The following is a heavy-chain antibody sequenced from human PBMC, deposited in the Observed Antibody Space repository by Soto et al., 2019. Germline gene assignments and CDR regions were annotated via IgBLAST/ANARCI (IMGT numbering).Heavy chain of an antibody. Sequence: PSETLSLTCTVSGGSISSYYWSWIRQPPGKGLEWIGYIYYSGSTNYNPSLKSRVTISVDTSKNQFSLKLSSVTAADTAVYYCASSGVTYYYGSTGMAVGGKGTTVPVSS. D-gene: IGHD3-10*01. J-gene: IGHJ6*04. V-gene: IGHV4-59*01. CDR2: IYYSGST. CDR1: GGSISSYY. CDR3: ASSGVTYYYGSTGMAV.